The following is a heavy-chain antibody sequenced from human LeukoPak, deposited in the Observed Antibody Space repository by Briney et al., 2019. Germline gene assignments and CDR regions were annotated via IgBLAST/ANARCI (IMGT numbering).Heavy chain of an antibody. Sequence: GASVKVSCKASGGTFTSYDINWVRQATGQGLEWMGWMNPNSGNTGYAQKFQGRVTITRNTSISTAYMELSSLRSEDTAVYYCARGWASGLVGIYYYYMDVWGKGTTVTVSS. CDR1: GGTFTSYD. J-gene: IGHJ6*03. CDR3: ARGWASGLVGIYYYYMDV. D-gene: IGHD1-26*01. CDR2: MNPNSGNT. V-gene: IGHV1-8*03.